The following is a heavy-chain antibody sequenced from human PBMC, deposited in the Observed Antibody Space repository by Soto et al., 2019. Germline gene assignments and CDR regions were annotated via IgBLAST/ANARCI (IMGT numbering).Heavy chain of an antibody. CDR1: GYTFTDYY. CDR2: ISANNGNA. J-gene: IGHJ6*02. D-gene: IGHD3-16*02. Sequence: ASVKVSCKASGYTFTDYYMHWVRQAPGQGLEWMGRISANNGNANYAQKFQGRVTMTTDTPTSTAYMELRSLRSDDTAVYYCARRGPSIAYYYYGMDVWGQGTTVTVSS. CDR3: ARRGPSIAYYYYGMDV. V-gene: IGHV1-2*02.